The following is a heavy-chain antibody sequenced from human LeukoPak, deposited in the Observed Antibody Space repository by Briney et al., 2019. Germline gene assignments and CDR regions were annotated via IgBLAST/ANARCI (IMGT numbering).Heavy chain of an antibody. J-gene: IGHJ5*02. CDR2: ISGSGGST. D-gene: IGHD3-10*01. CDR3: AKDPKNPRVVRGTPLWFDP. Sequence: PGGSLRLSCAASGFTFSSYAMSWVRQAPGKGLEWVSAISGSGGSTYYADSVKGRFTISRDNSKNTLYLQMNSLRAEDTAVYYCAKDPKNPRVVRGTPLWFDPWGQGTLVTVSS. V-gene: IGHV3-23*01. CDR1: GFTFSSYA.